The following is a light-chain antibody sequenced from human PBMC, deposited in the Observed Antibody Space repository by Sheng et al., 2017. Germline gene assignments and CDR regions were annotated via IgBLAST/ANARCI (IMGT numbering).Light chain of an antibody. J-gene: IGKJ2*03. Sequence: EVVLTQSPATLSVSPGERATLSCRASQSVSSNLAWYQQRPGQSPRVLIYGASTRATGVPERFSGSGSGTDFTLTISRLEPEDFAVYYCQQYGSWPYSFGQGTKLEIK. CDR1: QSVSSN. CDR3: QQYGSWPYS. CDR2: GAS. V-gene: IGKV3D-15*01.